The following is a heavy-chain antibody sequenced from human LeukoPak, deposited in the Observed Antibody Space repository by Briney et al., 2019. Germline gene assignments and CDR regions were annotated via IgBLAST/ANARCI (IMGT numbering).Heavy chain of an antibody. CDR1: RGSISSYY. CDR3: ASSAAVGGVKWFDP. D-gene: IGHD6-19*01. Sequence: SETLSLTRTVFRGSISSYYWSWIRHTAGKGLEWIGRIYNTGSTDYSPSLRSRVTISVDKSKNQLSLKLNSVTAADTAVYYCASSAAVGGVKWFDPWGQGTLVTVSS. V-gene: IGHV4-4*07. J-gene: IGHJ5*02. CDR2: IYNTGST.